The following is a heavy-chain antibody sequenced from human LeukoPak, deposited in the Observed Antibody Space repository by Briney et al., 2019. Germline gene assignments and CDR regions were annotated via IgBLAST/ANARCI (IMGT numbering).Heavy chain of an antibody. CDR2: MYYSGSP. V-gene: IGHV4-59*01. Sequence: SETLSLTCTVSGGSINSYYWSWIRQPPGKGLEWIGYMYYSGSPNYNPSLKSRVTISVDTSKSQFSLKLSSVTAADAAVYYCARTRGGYRHGLNYWGQGTLVTVSS. CDR3: ARTRGGYRHGLNY. CDR1: GGSINSYY. D-gene: IGHD6-25*01. J-gene: IGHJ4*02.